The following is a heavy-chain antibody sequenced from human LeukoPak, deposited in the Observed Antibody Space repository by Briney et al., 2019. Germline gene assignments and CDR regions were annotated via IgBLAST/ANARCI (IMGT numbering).Heavy chain of an antibody. Sequence: SSETLSLTCTVSGGSISSSSYYWGWIRQPPGKGLEWIGSIYYSGSTYYNPSLKGRVTISVDTSKNQFSLKLSSVTAADTAVYYCASLKYSNYGSDAFDIWGQGTMVTVSS. CDR3: ASLKYSNYGSDAFDI. CDR2: IYYSGST. D-gene: IGHD4-11*01. J-gene: IGHJ3*02. CDR1: GGSISSSSYY. V-gene: IGHV4-39*01.